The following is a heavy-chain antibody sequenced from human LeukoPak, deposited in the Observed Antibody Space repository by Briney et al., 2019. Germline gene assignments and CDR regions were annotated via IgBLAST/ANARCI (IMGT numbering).Heavy chain of an antibody. CDR2: ISSASIYT. Sequence: GGSLRLSCAASGFTFSDYYMSWIRQAPGKGLEWVSDISSASIYTNYADSVKGRFTISRDNAKNSLYLQMNSLRAEDTAVYYCAREDGYSSSWYSDYWGQGTLVTVSS. D-gene: IGHD6-13*01. J-gene: IGHJ4*02. V-gene: IGHV3-11*05. CDR3: AREDGYSSSWYSDY. CDR1: GFTFSDYY.